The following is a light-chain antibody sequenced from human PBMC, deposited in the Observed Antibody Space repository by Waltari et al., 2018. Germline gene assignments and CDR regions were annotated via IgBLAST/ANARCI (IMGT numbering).Light chain of an antibody. Sequence: EIVMTQSPATLSVSPGERATLSCMASQSVSSNLAWYQQKPGQAPRLLIYGASTRATGIPARFRGSGSGTEFTLTISSMQSEDFAVYYCQQYNNWSPALTFGGGTKVEIK. CDR1: QSVSSN. V-gene: IGKV3-15*01. CDR2: GAS. J-gene: IGKJ4*01. CDR3: QQYNNWSPALT.